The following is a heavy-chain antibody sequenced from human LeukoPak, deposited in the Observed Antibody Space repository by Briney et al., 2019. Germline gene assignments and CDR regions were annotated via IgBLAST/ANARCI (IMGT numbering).Heavy chain of an antibody. CDR1: GFTFSSYA. D-gene: IGHD4-17*01. J-gene: IGHJ4*02. Sequence: GGSLRLSCAASGFTFSSYAMSWVRQAPGKGLEWVPAISGSGGSTYYADSVKGRFTISRDNSKNTLYLQMNSLRAEDTAVYYCAKDQDYGDYVFDYWGQGTLVTVSS. CDR2: ISGSGGST. V-gene: IGHV3-23*01. CDR3: AKDQDYGDYVFDY.